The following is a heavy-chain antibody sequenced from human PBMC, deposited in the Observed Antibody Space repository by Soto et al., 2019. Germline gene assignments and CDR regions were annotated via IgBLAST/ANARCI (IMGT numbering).Heavy chain of an antibody. D-gene: IGHD2-15*01. CDR1: GFTLSDHY. J-gene: IGHJ1*01. Sequence: GGSLRLSCAVSGFTLSDHYADWVRQAPGKGPEWVGRSRSKVSGYTTEYAASVTGRFTISRDDSKNSLFLQMSSLKTEDTAVYYCTVGDSGRAPFHHWGQGTLVTVSS. CDR3: TVGDSGRAPFHH. CDR2: SRSKVSGYTT. V-gene: IGHV3-72*01.